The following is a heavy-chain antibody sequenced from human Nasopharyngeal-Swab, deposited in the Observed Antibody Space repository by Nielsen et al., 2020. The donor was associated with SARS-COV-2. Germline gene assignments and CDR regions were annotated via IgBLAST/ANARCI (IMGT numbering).Heavy chain of an antibody. Sequence: GGSLSLSCSPSGFSFSIHAMHWVRQAAGKGLEYDSTINDYEDRLYYADSVKGRFTNSRDNSKNTLYLQMSSLRPEDTAVYWCVKDLRGRYGFESWGQGTMVTVSS. V-gene: IGHV3-64D*06. J-gene: IGHJ3*02. CDR1: GFSFSIHA. D-gene: IGHD3-16*01. CDR2: INDYEDRL. CDR3: VKDLRGRYGFES.